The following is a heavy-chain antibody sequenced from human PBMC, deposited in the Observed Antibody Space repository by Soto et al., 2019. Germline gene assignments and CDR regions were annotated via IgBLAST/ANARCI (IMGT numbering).Heavy chain of an antibody. V-gene: IGHV3-30-3*01. Sequence: QVQLVESGGGVVQPGKSLRLSCAASGFTFSDYALNWVRQVPGKGLEWLAIIAYDESHVDYADSVKGRFTISRDNSNNTLYFQMNSLRADDTAVYFCARERPPTAIRGVMFSWGQGTLVTVSS. CDR3: ARERPPTAIRGVMFS. CDR1: GFTFSDYA. J-gene: IGHJ5*02. CDR2: IAYDESHV. D-gene: IGHD3-10*01.